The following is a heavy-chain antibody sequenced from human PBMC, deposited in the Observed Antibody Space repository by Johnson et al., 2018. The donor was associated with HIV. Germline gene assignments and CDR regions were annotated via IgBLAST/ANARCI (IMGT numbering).Heavy chain of an antibody. CDR1: GFTFDDYG. V-gene: IGHV3-72*01. CDR2: TRNKANSYTT. J-gene: IGHJ3*02. CDR3: ARDRAGNAFDI. Sequence: VQLVESGGGVVRPGGSLRLSCAASGFTFDDYGMSWVRQAPGKGLEWVGRTRNKANSYTTEYAASVKGRFTISRDDSKNSLYLQMNSRKTEDRAVYYGARDRAGNAFDIWGQGTLVTVSS.